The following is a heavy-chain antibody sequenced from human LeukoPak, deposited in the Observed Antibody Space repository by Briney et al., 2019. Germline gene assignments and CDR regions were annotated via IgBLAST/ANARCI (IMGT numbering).Heavy chain of an antibody. CDR1: GFTFSSYW. J-gene: IGHJ4*02. Sequence: GGSLRLSCAASGFTFSSYWMHWVRQAPGKGLVWVSRINSDGSSTSYADSVKGRFTISRDNAKNTLYLQMNSLRAEDTAVYYCARGGAVTGTGDYWGQGTLVTVSS. CDR3: ARGGAVTGTGDY. D-gene: IGHD6-19*01. CDR2: INSDGSST. V-gene: IGHV3-74*01.